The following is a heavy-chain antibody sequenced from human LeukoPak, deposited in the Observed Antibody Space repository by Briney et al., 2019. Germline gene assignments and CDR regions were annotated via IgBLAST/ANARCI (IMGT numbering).Heavy chain of an antibody. D-gene: IGHD6-13*01. V-gene: IGHV3-30*02. CDR1: GFTFRTSG. CDR3: AKTGSSSWGYFDY. Sequence: GSLRLSCAASGFTFRTSGMHWVRQAPGKGLEWVAFIRNDGTIKYYADSVKGRFTISRDNSKNTLYLQMNSLRAEDTAVYYCAKTGSSSWGYFDYWGQGTLVTVSS. CDR2: IRNDGTIK. J-gene: IGHJ4*02.